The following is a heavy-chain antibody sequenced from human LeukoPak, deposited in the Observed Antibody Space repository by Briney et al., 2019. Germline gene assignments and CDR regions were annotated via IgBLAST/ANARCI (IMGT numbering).Heavy chain of an antibody. CDR1: GGTFSSYA. CDR2: IIPIFGTA. V-gene: IGHV1-69*06. CDR3: ARDGVVPGVIDLHYMDV. J-gene: IGHJ6*03. Sequence: SVKVSCKASGGTFSSYAISWEGQAPGQGLEWMGGIIPIFGTANYAQKFQGRVTITADKSTSTAYMELSSLRSEDTAVYYCARDGVVPGVIDLHYMDVWGKGTTVTVSS. D-gene: IGHD3-10*01.